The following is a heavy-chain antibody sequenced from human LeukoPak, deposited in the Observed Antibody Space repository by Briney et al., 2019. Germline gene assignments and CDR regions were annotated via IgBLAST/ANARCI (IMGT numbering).Heavy chain of an antibody. J-gene: IGHJ4*02. D-gene: IGHD3-10*01. CDR1: GFTFSSYA. CDR3: ARDAGEYYFDY. V-gene: IGHV3-30-3*01. Sequence: GGSLRLSCAASGFTFSSYAMHWVRQAPGKGLEWVVVISYDGSNKYYADSVKGRFTISRDNSKNTLYLQMNSLRAEDTAVYYCARDAGEYYFDYWGQGTLVTVSS. CDR2: ISYDGSNK.